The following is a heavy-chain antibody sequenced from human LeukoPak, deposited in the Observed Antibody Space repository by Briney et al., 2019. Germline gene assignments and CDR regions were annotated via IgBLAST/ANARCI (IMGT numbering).Heavy chain of an antibody. J-gene: IGHJ3*02. D-gene: IGHD3-3*01. CDR1: GGAISSYH. CDR3: ARDSFTIHAFDI. Sequence: SETLSLTCTVSGGAISSYHWSWIRQPPGKGLEWIGYIYYSGSTNYNPSLKSRVTISVDTSKNQFSLKLSSVTAADTAVYYCARDSFTIHAFDIWGQGTMVTVSS. CDR2: IYYSGST. V-gene: IGHV4-59*01.